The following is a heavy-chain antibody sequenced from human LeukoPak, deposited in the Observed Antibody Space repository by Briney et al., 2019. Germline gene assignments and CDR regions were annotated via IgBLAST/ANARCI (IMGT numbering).Heavy chain of an antibody. V-gene: IGHV1-69*04. J-gene: IGHJ4*02. Sequence: SVKVSCKASGGTFSSYAISWVRQAPGQGLEWMGRIIPILGIANYAQKFQGRVTITADKSTSTAYMELSSLRSEDTAVYYCARVAGSTYYYDSSGPWALDYWGQGNLVTVSS. CDR3: ARVAGSTYYYDSSGPWALDY. D-gene: IGHD3-22*01. CDR2: IIPILGIA. CDR1: GGTFSSYA.